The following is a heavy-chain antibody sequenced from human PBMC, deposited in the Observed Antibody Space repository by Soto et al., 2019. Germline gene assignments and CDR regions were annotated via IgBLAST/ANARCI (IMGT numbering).Heavy chain of an antibody. V-gene: IGHV1-69*12. D-gene: IGHD5-18*01. CDR1: GGTFSSYA. CDR2: IIPIFGTA. J-gene: IGHJ4*02. Sequence: QVQLVQSGAEVKKPGSSVKVSCKASGGTFSSYAISWVRQAPGQGLEWMGGIIPIFGTANYAQKFQGRVTITADESTGXAXMXXSSLRSEDTAVYYCARDGYSYVLWGEQWLAGRFDYWGQGTLVTVSS. CDR3: ARDGYSYVLWGEQWLAGRFDY.